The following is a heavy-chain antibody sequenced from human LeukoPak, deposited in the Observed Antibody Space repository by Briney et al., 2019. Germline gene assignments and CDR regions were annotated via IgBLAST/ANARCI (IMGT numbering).Heavy chain of an antibody. D-gene: IGHD1-26*01. CDR2: ISHSGSA. V-gene: IGHV4-34*01. CDR3: ARDSGNYPYYFDY. CDR1: GGSFSGYY. Sequence: PSETLSLTCAVYGGSFSGYYWTWIRQPPGKGLEWIGEISHSGSANYNPSLKSRVTISVDTSKNQFSLKVNSVTAADTAVYYCARDSGNYPYYFDYWGQGTLVTVSS. J-gene: IGHJ4*02.